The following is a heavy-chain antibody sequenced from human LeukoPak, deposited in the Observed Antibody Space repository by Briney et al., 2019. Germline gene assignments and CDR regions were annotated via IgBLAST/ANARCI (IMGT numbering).Heavy chain of an antibody. D-gene: IGHD6-13*01. CDR1: GFTFSSYS. V-gene: IGHV3-21*01. CDR2: ISSSSSYI. CDR3: VLVPKSSNIADVSFDY. J-gene: IGHJ4*02. Sequence: GGSLRLSCAASGFTFSSYSMNWVRQAPGKGLEWVSSISSSSSYICYADSVKGRFTISRDNAKNSLYLQMNSLRAEDTAVYYCVLVPKSSNIADVSFDYWGQGTLVTVSS.